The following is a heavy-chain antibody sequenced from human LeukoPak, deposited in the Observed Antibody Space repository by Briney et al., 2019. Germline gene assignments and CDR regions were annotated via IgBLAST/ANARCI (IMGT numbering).Heavy chain of an antibody. CDR2: IYYSGST. Sequence: ASETLSLTCTVSGGSISSGDYYWSWIRQHPGKGLERIWYIYYSGSTYYNPSLNSLVTISVDTSKNQLYLNLSSVTAADTAVYYCARVARYSSSWYWFAPWGQGILVTVSS. CDR1: GGSISSGDYY. CDR3: ARVARYSSSWYWFAP. V-gene: IGHV4-31*01. J-gene: IGHJ5*02. D-gene: IGHD6-13*01.